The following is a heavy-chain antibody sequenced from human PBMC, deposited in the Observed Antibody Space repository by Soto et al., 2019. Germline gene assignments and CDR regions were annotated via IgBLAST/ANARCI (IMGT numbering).Heavy chain of an antibody. J-gene: IGHJ3*02. CDR1: GGSFSDYY. CDR3: VRGRAFMSRVAFDI. CDR2: INHSGFT. V-gene: IGHV4-34*02. Sequence: QVQLQQRGAGLLKPSETLSLTCAVLGGSFSDYYWTWIRQPPGKGLEWIGEINHSGFTSYNPSLKSRLTLLVDTSTKEFSLNLSSVTDADMAAYHCVRGRAFMSRVAFDIWGQGTMVTVSS.